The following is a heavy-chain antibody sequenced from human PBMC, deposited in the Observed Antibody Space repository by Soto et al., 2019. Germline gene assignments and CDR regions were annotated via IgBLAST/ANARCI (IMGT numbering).Heavy chain of an antibody. Sequence: QLQLPESGPGLVKSSETLSLTCTVSGGSISSSHYWGWIRQPPGKGLEWIGSVFYSGSPYYSPSFKSRITISVDTSKNQFSLRVRSVTATDTAVYFCARHYNTGAFFDYWGQGNLVTVSS. CDR1: GGSISSSHY. V-gene: IGHV4-39*01. J-gene: IGHJ4*02. D-gene: IGHD1-20*01. CDR2: VFYSGSP. CDR3: ARHYNTGAFFDY.